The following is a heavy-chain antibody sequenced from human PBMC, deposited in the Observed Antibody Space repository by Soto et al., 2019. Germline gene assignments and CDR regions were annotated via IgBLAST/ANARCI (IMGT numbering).Heavy chain of an antibody. CDR1: GGSLRGSY. V-gene: IGHV4-34*02. CDR2: VTHSGST. Sequence: QVHLQQWGAGLLKPSETLSLTCGVYGGSLRGSYWSWIRQPPGKALEWLGKVTHSGSTTFNPSLKRRVSVSVDTSDNQFSLKLTSVTAADTAVYYCARGHIPVYGPVPDYFDYWGQGTLGTVSS. D-gene: IGHD2-21*01. CDR3: ARGHIPVYGPVPDYFDY. J-gene: IGHJ4*02.